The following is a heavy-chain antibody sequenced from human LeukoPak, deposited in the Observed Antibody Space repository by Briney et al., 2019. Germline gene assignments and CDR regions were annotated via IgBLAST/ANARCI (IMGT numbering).Heavy chain of an antibody. CDR3: AREPYYYDSSGYYYAMPSDY. CDR1: GFTFSDYY. D-gene: IGHD3-22*01. V-gene: IGHV3-11*04. CDR2: ISSSGSTI. J-gene: IGHJ4*02. Sequence: PGGSLRLSCAASGFTFSDYYMSWIRQAPGKGLEWVSYISSSGSTIYYADSVKGRFTISRDNAKNSLYLQMNSLRAEDTAVYYCAREPYYYDSSGYYYAMPSDYWGQGTLVTVSS.